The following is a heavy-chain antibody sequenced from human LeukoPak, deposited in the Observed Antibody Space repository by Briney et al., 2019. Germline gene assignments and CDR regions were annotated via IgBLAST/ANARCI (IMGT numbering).Heavy chain of an antibody. D-gene: IGHD3-3*01. CDR2: IYYSGST. Sequence: SETLSLTCTVSGGSISTSSYYWGWIRQPPGKGLEWIGSIYYSGSTYYNPSLKSRVTISVDTSKNHFSLKLRSVTAADTAVYYCVRDFSHYYYGMDVWGQGTTVTVSS. V-gene: IGHV4-39*02. J-gene: IGHJ6*02. CDR3: VRDFSHYYYGMDV. CDR1: GGSISTSSYY.